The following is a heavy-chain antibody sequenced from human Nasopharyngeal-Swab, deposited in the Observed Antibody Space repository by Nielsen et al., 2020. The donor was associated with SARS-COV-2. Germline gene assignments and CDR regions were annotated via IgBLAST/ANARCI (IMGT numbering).Heavy chain of an antibody. V-gene: IGHV3-53*04. CDR2: MYSAGTT. CDR1: GFIVSNNY. Sequence: GGSLRLSCAASGFIVSNNYMSWVRQAPGNGLEWVSVMYSAGTTYYADPVKGRFTISRHSSENSLYLQMNSLRADDTALYYCARGGYCSSSSCYNAFDVWGEGTMVLVSS. CDR3: ARGGYCSSSSCYNAFDV. J-gene: IGHJ3*01. D-gene: IGHD2-2*03.